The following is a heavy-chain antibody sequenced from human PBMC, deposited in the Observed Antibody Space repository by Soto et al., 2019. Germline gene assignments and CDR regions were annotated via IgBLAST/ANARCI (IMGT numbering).Heavy chain of an antibody. CDR3: APVATGSYSWSDN. D-gene: IGHD1-26*01. Sequence: EVQLVESGGGLVQPGGSLRLSSAASGFTFSTYWMHWVRQAPGKGLVWVSRINSDGTTTTYADSVKGRFTTSRDNARNTLYLQMNSLGAEDTAVYYCAPVATGSYSWSDNWGQGTLVTVSS. J-gene: IGHJ4*02. CDR2: INSDGTTT. V-gene: IGHV3-74*01. CDR1: GFTFSTYW.